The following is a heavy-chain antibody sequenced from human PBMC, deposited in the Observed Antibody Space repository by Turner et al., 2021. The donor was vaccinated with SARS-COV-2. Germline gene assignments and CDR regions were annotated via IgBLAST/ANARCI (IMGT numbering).Heavy chain of an antibody. CDR2: INHSGST. CDR3: AIKLWYNSGWYAVDP. CDR1: GGSFSGYY. V-gene: IGHV4-34*01. J-gene: IGHJ5*02. Sequence: QVQLQQWGAGLLKPSETLSLTCAVYGGSFSGYYWSWIRQPPGKGLEWIGEINHSGSTNYNPSLKSRVTISVDTSKNQFSLKLSSVTAADTAVYYCAIKLWYNSGWYAVDPWGQGTLVTVSS. D-gene: IGHD6-19*01.